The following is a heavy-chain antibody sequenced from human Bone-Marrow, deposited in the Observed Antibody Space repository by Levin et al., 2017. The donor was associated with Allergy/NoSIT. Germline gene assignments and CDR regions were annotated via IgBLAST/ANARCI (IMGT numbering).Heavy chain of an antibody. CDR3: ARVPLTPSMVRGLPPGGNAFDI. J-gene: IGHJ3*02. CDR2: IIPIFGTA. Sequence: SVKVSCKASGGTFSSYAISWVRQAPGQGLEWMGGIIPIFGTANYAQKFQGRVTITADKSTSTAYMELSSLRSEDTAVYYCARVPLTPSMVRGLPPGGNAFDIWGQGTMVTVSS. D-gene: IGHD3-10*01. CDR1: GGTFSSYA. V-gene: IGHV1-69*06.